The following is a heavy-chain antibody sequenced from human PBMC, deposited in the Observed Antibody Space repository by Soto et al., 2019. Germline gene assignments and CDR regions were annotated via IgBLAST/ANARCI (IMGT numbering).Heavy chain of an antibody. CDR1: GYTFTSYG. J-gene: IGHJ5*02. D-gene: IGHD2-15*01. CDR2: ISAYNGNT. V-gene: IGHV1-18*01. CDR3: ARDYQVVAAGYNWFDP. Sequence: GASVKLSCKASGYTFTSYGISWVRQAPGQGLEWMGWISAYNGNTNYAQKLQGRVTMTTDTSTSTAYMELRSLRSDDTAVYYCARDYQVVAAGYNWFDPWGQGTLVTVSS.